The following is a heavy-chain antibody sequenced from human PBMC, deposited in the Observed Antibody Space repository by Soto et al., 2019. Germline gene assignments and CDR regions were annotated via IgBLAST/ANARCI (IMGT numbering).Heavy chain of an antibody. CDR3: ARVGGFGATTIDY. Sequence: QVQLQESGPGLVKPSQTLSLTCTVSGGSISSGDYYWSWIRQPPGKGLEWIGYIYYSGSTYYNPSLKSRVTISVDTSKTQFPLKLSSVTAADTAVYYCARVGGFGATTIDYWGQGTLVTVSS. J-gene: IGHJ4*02. V-gene: IGHV4-30-4*01. CDR1: GGSISSGDYY. D-gene: IGHD3-10*01. CDR2: IYYSGST.